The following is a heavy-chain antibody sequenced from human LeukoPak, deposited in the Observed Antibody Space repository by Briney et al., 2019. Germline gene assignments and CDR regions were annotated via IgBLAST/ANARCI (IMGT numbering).Heavy chain of an antibody. D-gene: IGHD2-2*01. CDR3: ARVSYCSSASCYQYFDY. Sequence: SETLSLTCTVSGGSISSYYWSWIRQPPGKGLEWIGYIYYSGSTNYNPSLKSRVTISVDTSKNQFPLKLSSVTAADTAVYYCARVSYCSSASCYQYFDYWGQGTLVTVSS. J-gene: IGHJ4*02. CDR1: GGSISSYY. V-gene: IGHV4-59*01. CDR2: IYYSGST.